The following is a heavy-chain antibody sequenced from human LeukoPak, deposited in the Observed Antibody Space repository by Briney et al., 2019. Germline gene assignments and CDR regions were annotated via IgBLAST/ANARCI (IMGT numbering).Heavy chain of an antibody. CDR2: ITSSSTYI. D-gene: IGHD6-13*01. J-gene: IGHJ6*03. V-gene: IGHV3-21*04. CDR3: AKTYSSSRAHYYYYYYMDV. Sequence: GGSLRLSCAASGFTFNNYNMNWVRQAPGKGLEWVSSITSSSTYIYYADSVKGRFTISRDNAKNSLYLQMNSLRAEDTAVYYCAKTYSSSRAHYYYYYYMDVWGKGTTVTISS. CDR1: GFTFNNYN.